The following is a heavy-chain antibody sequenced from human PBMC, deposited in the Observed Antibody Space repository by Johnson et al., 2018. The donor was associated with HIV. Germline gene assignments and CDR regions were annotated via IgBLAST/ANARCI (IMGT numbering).Heavy chain of an antibody. V-gene: IGHV3-20*04. CDR1: GFNFDDYG. J-gene: IGHJ3*02. CDR2: IDWSGGRT. Sequence: VQLVESGGGVVRPGGSLRLSCAASGFNFDDYGMSWVRQAPGKGLEWVSGIDWSGGRTGYADSVKGRFTISRDNAKKLLYLQMYSLRAEDTAFYYCARDRARWSSGWYNDAFDIWGQGTMVTVSS. D-gene: IGHD6-19*01. CDR3: ARDRARWSSGWYNDAFDI.